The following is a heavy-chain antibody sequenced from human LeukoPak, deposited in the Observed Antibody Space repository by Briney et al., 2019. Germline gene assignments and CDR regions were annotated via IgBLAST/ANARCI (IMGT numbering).Heavy chain of an antibody. CDR1: GFTFSSYS. Sequence: GGSLRLSCAASGFTFSSYSMNWVRQAPGKGLEWVSSISSSSSYIYYADSVKGRFTISRDNAKNSLYLQMNSLRAGDTAVYYCARDRLTYFDYWGQGTLVTVSS. V-gene: IGHV3-21*01. CDR3: ARDRLTYFDY. D-gene: IGHD3-16*01. J-gene: IGHJ4*02. CDR2: ISSSSSYI.